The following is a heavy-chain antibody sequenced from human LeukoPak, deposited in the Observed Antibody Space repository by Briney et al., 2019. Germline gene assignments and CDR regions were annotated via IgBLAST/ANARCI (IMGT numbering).Heavy chain of an antibody. CDR2: INPNSGGT. CDR3: VREIFYYDSSGYHGWFDP. Sequence: ASAKVSSKASGYTFTGYYICWVRQAPGQGLQWMGWINPNSGGTNYTQKLQGRVTMTRDTSISTAYMELSRLRSDDTAVYYCVREIFYYDSSGYHGWFDPWGQGTLVTVSS. D-gene: IGHD3-22*01. J-gene: IGHJ5*02. CDR1: GYTFTGYY. V-gene: IGHV1-2*02.